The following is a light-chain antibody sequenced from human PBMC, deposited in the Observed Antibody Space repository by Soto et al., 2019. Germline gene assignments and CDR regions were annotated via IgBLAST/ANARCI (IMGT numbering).Light chain of an antibody. V-gene: IGLV2-23*02. CDR3: CSSAGSTTHVV. J-gene: IGLJ2*01. CDR1: SSDVGSYNL. CDR2: EVS. Sequence: QSALTQPASVSGSPGQSITISCTGTSSDVGSYNLVSWYQQYPGKAPKFIIYEVSKRPSGVSNRFSGSKSGNTASLTISGLQADDEADYYCCSSAGSTTHVVFGGGTKLTVL.